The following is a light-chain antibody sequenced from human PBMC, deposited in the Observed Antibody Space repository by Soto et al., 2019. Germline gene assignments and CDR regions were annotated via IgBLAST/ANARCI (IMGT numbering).Light chain of an antibody. J-gene: IGKJ1*01. CDR2: GAS. CDR3: QQYNNWPPWT. CDR1: QSVSSN. V-gene: IGKV3-15*01. Sequence: EIVMTQSPATLSVSPGERATLSCRASQSVSSNLAWYQKKPGQAPRLLIYGASTRATGIPARFSSSGSRTEFTHTISSMQSDAFEVYYCQQYNNWPPWTFGQGTEVEIK.